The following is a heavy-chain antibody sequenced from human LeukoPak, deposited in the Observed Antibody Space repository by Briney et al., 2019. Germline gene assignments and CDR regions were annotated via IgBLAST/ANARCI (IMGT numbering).Heavy chain of an antibody. J-gene: IGHJ4*02. CDR3: AKASWVSNADGVW. CDR2: LRGNGDT. CDR1: GFTFNNYA. D-gene: IGHD3-3*01. V-gene: IGHV3-23*01. Sequence: GGSLRLSCAASGFTFNNYAMSWVRQAPVRGLEWVSSLRGNGDTFYADSVKGRFTLSRDDSRNTVYLQLNNLRVEDTAVYYCAKASWVSNADGVWWGQGTLVTVSS.